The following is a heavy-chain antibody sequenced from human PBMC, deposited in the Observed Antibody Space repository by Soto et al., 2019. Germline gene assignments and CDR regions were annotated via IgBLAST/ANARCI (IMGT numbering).Heavy chain of an antibody. J-gene: IGHJ4*02. Sequence: GGSLRLSCAASGFTFSSYGMHWVRQAPGKGLEWVALISYDGSNKYYADSVKGRFTISRDNSKNTLYLQMNSLRAEDTAVYYCAKNRGYSYGFPFEYRGQGTLVTVSS. D-gene: IGHD5-18*01. CDR1: GFTFSSYG. CDR2: ISYDGSNK. V-gene: IGHV3-30*18. CDR3: AKNRGYSYGFPFEY.